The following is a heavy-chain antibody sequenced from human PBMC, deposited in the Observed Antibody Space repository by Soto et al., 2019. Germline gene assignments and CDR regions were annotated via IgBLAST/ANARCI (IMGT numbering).Heavy chain of an antibody. V-gene: IGHV1-69*13. CDR1: GGTFSSYA. D-gene: IGHD3-3*01. Sequence: GASVKVSCKASGGTFSSYAISWVRQAPGQGLEWMGGIIPIFGTANYAQKFQGRVTITADESTSTAYMELSSLRSEDTAVYYCARDSRHFGVVIIGEYYYYGMDVWGQGTTVNVSS. J-gene: IGHJ6*02. CDR3: ARDSRHFGVVIIGEYYYYGMDV. CDR2: IIPIFGTA.